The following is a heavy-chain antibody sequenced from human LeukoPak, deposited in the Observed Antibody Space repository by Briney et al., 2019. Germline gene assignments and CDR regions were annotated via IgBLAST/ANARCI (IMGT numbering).Heavy chain of an antibody. J-gene: IGHJ4*02. CDR2: IYHSGST. CDR1: GGSISSGGYS. CDR3: ASQYYYDSTGNHMDY. Sequence: SETLSVTGAVSGGSISSGGYSWSWIRQPPGKGLEWIGYIYHSGSTYYNPSLKSRVTISVDRSKNQFSLKLSSVTAADTAVYYCASQYYYDSTGNHMDYWGQEALVTVSS. V-gene: IGHV4-30-2*01. D-gene: IGHD3-22*01.